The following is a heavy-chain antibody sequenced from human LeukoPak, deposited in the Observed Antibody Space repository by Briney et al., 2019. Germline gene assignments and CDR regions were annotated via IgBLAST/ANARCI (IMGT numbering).Heavy chain of an antibody. V-gene: IGHV3-7*05. Sequence: HPGGSLRHAFSLSGYTPRRNSMTSGRQAPGKGLEWVAKIKQDGSEKYYVDSVKGRFTISRDNAKNSLYLQMNSLGAEYTAVYYCARRGTSSIWTDFSSWGQGTLVTVSS. CDR3: ARRGTSSIWTDFSS. J-gene: IGHJ5*02. D-gene: IGHD6-13*01. CDR2: IKQDGSEK. CDR1: GYTPRRNS.